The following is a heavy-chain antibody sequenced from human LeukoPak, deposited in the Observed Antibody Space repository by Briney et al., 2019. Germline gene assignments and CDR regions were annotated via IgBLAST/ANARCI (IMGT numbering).Heavy chain of an antibody. CDR3: VTLGATNFDY. Sequence: GASVKVSCKASGYTFTGYYMHWVRQAPGQGLEWMGWINPNSGGTIYAQYFQGRVTMTRDTSISTAYMELSRLRSDDTAEYYCVTLGATNFDYWGQGTLVAVSS. D-gene: IGHD1-26*01. V-gene: IGHV1-2*02. CDR2: INPNSGGT. J-gene: IGHJ4*02. CDR1: GYTFTGYY.